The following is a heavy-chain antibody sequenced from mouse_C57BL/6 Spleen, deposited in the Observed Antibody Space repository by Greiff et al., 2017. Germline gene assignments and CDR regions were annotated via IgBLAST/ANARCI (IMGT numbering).Heavy chain of an antibody. Sequence: EVQLQQSGPELVKPGASVKISCKASGYTFTDYYMHWVKQSHGTSLEWIGDINPNNGGTSYNQKFKGKATLTVDKSSSTAYMELRDLTSEDSAVYYGARVDSSGYVYYFDYWGQGTTLTVSS. V-gene: IGHV1-26*01. CDR1: GYTFTDYY. D-gene: IGHD3-2*02. CDR2: INPNNGGT. J-gene: IGHJ2*01. CDR3: ARVDSSGYVYYFDY.